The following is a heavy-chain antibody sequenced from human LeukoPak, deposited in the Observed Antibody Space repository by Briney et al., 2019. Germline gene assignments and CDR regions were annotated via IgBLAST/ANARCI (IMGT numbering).Heavy chain of an antibody. V-gene: IGHV3-33*08. D-gene: IGHD3-22*01. Sequence: PGGSLRLSCAASGFTFSSYAMSWVRQAPGKGLEWVAVIWYDGSNKYYADSVKGRFTISRDNSKNTLYLQMNSLRAEGTAVYYCARAPVRGYYASFDYWGQGTLVTVSS. CDR2: IWYDGSNK. CDR1: GFTFSSYA. CDR3: ARAPVRGYYASFDY. J-gene: IGHJ4*02.